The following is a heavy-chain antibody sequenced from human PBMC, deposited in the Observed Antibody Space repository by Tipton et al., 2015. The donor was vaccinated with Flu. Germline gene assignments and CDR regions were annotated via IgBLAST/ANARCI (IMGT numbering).Heavy chain of an antibody. J-gene: IGHJ3*02. CDR1: GFTFSSYE. CDR2: ITPSGVNK. D-gene: IGHD3-22*01. V-gene: IGHV3-48*03. Sequence: GSLRLSCAASGFTFSSYEMNWVRQAPGKGLEWVSYITPSGVNKYYADSVRGRFTVSRDNAKNSLYLQMDSLRAEDTAVYYCTRSYYYDSSGYDAFDIWGQGTMVTVSS. CDR3: TRSYYYDSSGYDAFDI.